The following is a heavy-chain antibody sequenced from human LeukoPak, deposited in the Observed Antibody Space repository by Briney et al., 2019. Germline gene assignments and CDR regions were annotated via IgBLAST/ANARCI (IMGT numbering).Heavy chain of an antibody. CDR1: GFTFSGSA. CDR2: IRSKANSYAT. Sequence: TGGSLKLSCAASGFTFSGSAMHWVRQASGKGLEWVGRIRSKANSYATAYAASVKGRFTISRDDSKNTAYLQMNSLKTEDTAVYYCTGDYYDSSGYYYFDYWGQGTLVTVSS. V-gene: IGHV3-73*01. J-gene: IGHJ4*02. CDR3: TGDYYDSSGYYYFDY. D-gene: IGHD3-22*01.